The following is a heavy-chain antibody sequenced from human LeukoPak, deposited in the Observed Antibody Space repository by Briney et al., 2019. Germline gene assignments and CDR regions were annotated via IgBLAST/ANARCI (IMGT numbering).Heavy chain of an antibody. CDR1: GFTFSSYA. CDR3: ARDSRDYDFWSGPHSGYYYGMDV. Sequence: GGSLRLSCAASGFTFSSYAMHWVRQAPGKGLEWVAVISYDGSNKYYADSVKGRFTISRDNSKNTLYLQMNSLRAEDTAVYYCARDSRDYDFWSGPHSGYYYGMDVWGQGTTVTVPS. J-gene: IGHJ6*02. V-gene: IGHV3-30-3*01. CDR2: ISYDGSNK. D-gene: IGHD3-3*01.